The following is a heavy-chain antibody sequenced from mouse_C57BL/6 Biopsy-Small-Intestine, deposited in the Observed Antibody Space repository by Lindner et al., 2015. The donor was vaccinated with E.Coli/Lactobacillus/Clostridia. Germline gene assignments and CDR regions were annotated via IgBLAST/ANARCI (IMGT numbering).Heavy chain of an antibody. V-gene: IGHV5-4*01. Sequence: LQESGGGLVKPGGSLKLSCAASRFTFSTYAMSWVRQTPEKRLEWVATISDDGSYTYYPDNVKGRFTISRDNAKNNLYLQMSHLKSEDTAMYYCARVSPYDANAMDYWGQGTSVTVSS. D-gene: IGHD2-12*01. CDR1: RFTFSTYA. CDR3: ARVSPYDANAMDY. J-gene: IGHJ4*01. CDR2: ISDDGSYT.